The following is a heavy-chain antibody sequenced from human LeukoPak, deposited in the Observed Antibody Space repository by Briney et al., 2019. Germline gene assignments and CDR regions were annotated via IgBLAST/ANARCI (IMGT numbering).Heavy chain of an antibody. Sequence: SETLSLTCTVSGGSINNGGYYWSWIRQHPGKGLEWIGYIYYSGSTNYNPSLKSRATISVDTSKNQFSLKLSSVTAADTAVYYCATELLRTGGFDYWGQGTLVTVSS. CDR2: IYYSGST. D-gene: IGHD1-26*01. V-gene: IGHV4-61*08. J-gene: IGHJ4*02. CDR3: ATELLRTGGFDY. CDR1: GGSINNGGYY.